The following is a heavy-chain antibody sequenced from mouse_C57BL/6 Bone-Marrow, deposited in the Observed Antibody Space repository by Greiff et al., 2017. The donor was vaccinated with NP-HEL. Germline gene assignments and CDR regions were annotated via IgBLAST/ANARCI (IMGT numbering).Heavy chain of an antibody. CDR1: YTFFRRVH. CDR3: SEDSAVYYCAWAGDWEGGFDY. J-gene: IGHJ2*01. CDR2: GQGLEWIG. Sequence: QVKLQQSGPELARPWASVKISCQAFYTFFRRVHFAIRATNYWMQWITQRTGQGLEWIGAISNGNGDTSYNRKFKGKATLTADKSTSTAYMQLSSLTSEDSAVYYCAWAGDWEGGFDYWGQGTTLTVSS. D-gene: IGHD4-1*01. V-gene: IGHV1-87*01.